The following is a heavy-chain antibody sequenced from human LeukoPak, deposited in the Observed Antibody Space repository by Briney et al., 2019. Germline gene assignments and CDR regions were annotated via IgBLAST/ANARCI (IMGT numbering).Heavy chain of an antibody. V-gene: IGHV4-30-4*01. D-gene: IGHD3-22*01. CDR3: ARTYYDASGYSDAFDI. Sequence: PSQTLSLTCTVSGGSISSGGYYWSWIRQPPGKGLEWIGYIYYSGNTYYNPSLESRVTISVDTSKNQFSLKLSSVTGADTAVYYCARTYYDASGYSDAFDIWGQGTMVTVSS. CDR1: GGSISSGGYY. J-gene: IGHJ3*02. CDR2: IYYSGNT.